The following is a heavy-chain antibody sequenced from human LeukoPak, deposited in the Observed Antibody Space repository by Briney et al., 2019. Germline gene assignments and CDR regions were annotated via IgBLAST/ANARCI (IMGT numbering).Heavy chain of an antibody. V-gene: IGHV3-30*01. CDR3: ARIGSSNWAKPLPFDY. CDR1: GFTFSSYA. D-gene: IGHD6-13*01. CDR2: MSNAGSNK. Sequence: GGSLRLSCAASGFTFSSYAVSWVRQAPGKGLEWVALMSNAGSNKYYADSVKGRFTISRDNSKNTLYLQMNSLRAEDTAVYYCARIGSSNWAKPLPFDYWGQGTLVTVSS. J-gene: IGHJ4*02.